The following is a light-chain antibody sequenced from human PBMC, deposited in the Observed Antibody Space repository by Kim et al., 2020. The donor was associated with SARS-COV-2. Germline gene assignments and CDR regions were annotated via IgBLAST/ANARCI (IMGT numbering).Light chain of an antibody. CDR1: QDISYF. CDR2: GAS. CDR3: LQHKTFPYT. Sequence: SASVGDRVTITCRASQDISYFLAWIQQKPGKAPKRLIYGASTLQSGVPSRFSGSGSGTEFTLTISSLQPEDFATYFYLQHKTFPYTFGQGTKLEI. V-gene: IGKV1-17*03. J-gene: IGKJ2*01.